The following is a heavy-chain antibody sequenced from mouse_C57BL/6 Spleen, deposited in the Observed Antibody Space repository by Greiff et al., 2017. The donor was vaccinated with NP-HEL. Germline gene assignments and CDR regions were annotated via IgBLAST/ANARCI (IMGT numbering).Heavy chain of an antibody. V-gene: IGHV1-82*01. CDR2: IYPGDGDT. CDR1: GYAFSSSW. Sequence: VQLQQSGPELVKPGASVKISCKASGYAFSSSWMNWVKQRPGKGLEWIGRIYPGDGDTNYNGKFKGKATLTADKSSSTAYMQLSSLTSEDSAVYFCARRGTAQGYYYAMDYWGQGTSVTVSS. D-gene: IGHD3-2*02. J-gene: IGHJ4*01. CDR3: ARRGTAQGYYYAMDY.